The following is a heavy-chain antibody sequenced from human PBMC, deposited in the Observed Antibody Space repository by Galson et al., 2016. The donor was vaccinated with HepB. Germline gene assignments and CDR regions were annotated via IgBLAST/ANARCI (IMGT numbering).Heavy chain of an antibody. V-gene: IGHV1-18*01. CDR2: ISVYNGNI. J-gene: IGHJ6*03. D-gene: IGHD3-10*01. Sequence: SVKVSCKASGYTFSNYGISWVRQAPGQGLEWMGWISVYNGNINYAQKFQGRVTVTTDTSTSTAYMELRRLRSDDTAVYYCAREHNGAVMVQGSYYLMDVWGEGTTVTVSS. CDR1: GYTFSNYG. CDR3: AREHNGAVMVQGSYYLMDV.